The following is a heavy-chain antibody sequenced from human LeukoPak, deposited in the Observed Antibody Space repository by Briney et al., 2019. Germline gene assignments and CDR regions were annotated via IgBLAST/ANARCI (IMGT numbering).Heavy chain of an antibody. CDR2: IYHSEST. CDR1: GYSISSGYY. CDR3: ARVTVLRRYYDSSGYYYFDY. J-gene: IGHJ4*02. D-gene: IGHD3-22*01. V-gene: IGHV4-38-2*02. Sequence: SEPLSLTCTVPGYSISSGYYWSWIRQPPGKGPQRFGSIYHSESTYSNPSLKIRVTISVDTSKNQFSLKLSSVTAADTAVYYCARVTVLRRYYDSSGYYYFDYWGQGTLVTVSS.